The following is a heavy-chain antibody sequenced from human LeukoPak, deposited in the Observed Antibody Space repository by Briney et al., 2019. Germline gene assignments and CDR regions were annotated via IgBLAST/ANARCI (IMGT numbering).Heavy chain of an antibody. V-gene: IGHV4-38-2*02. J-gene: IGHJ3*02. CDR2: MFYSGTT. D-gene: IGHD3-22*01. Sequence: SETLSLTCSVSSYSISSGFYWGWIRQPPGQGLEWIGSMFYSGTTYYNPSLKSRVTISVDTSKNQFSLKLKSITAADTAVYYCARANYYDNSGYSRGAFDIWGQGTMVTVSS. CDR3: ARANYYDNSGYSRGAFDI. CDR1: SYSISSGFY.